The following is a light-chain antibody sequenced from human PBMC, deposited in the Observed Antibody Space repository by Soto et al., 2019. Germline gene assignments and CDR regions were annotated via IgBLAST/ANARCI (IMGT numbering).Light chain of an antibody. J-gene: IGLJ1*01. V-gene: IGLV2-23*03. CDR1: SSDVGSYNL. CDR2: EGS. Sequence: QSALTQPASVSGSPGQSITISCTGTSSDVGSYNLVSWYQQHPGKAPQLMIYEGSKRPSGVSNRFSGSKSGNTASLTISGLQAEDEADYYCCSYAGSTTVLYVFGTGTKLTVL. CDR3: CSYAGSTTVLYV.